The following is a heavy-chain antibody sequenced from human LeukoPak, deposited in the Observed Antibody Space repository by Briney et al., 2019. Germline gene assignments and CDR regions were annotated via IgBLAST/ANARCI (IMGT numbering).Heavy chain of an antibody. CDR1: GFTFSSYS. J-gene: IGHJ3*02. CDR2: ISSSSSYI. Sequence: GGSLRLSCAASGFTFSSYSMNWVRQAPGKGLEWVSSISSSSSYIYYADSVKGRFTISRDNAKNSLYLQMNSLRAEDTAVYYCARDQGYSISWYRGDAFDIWGQGTMVTVSS. D-gene: IGHD6-13*01. V-gene: IGHV3-21*01. CDR3: ARDQGYSISWYRGDAFDI.